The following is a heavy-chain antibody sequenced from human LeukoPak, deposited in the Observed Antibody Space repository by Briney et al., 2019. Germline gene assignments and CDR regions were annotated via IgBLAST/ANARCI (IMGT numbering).Heavy chain of an antibody. Sequence: SVKVSCKASGGTFSSYAISWVRQAPGQGLEWMGGIIPIFGTANYAQKFQGRVTITADKSTSTAYMELSSLRSEDTAVYYCATSSYDSSGKDAFDIWGQGTMVTVSS. D-gene: IGHD3-22*01. V-gene: IGHV1-69*06. CDR1: GGTFSSYA. CDR2: IIPIFGTA. CDR3: ATSSYDSSGKDAFDI. J-gene: IGHJ3*02.